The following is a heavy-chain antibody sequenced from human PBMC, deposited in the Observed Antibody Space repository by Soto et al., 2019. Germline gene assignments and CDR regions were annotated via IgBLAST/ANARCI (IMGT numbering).Heavy chain of an antibody. V-gene: IGHV4-61*01. CDR2: LYYTGST. J-gene: IGHJ4*02. Sequence: QVQLQESGPGLVKPSETLSLTCTVSGGSVSSGNYYWSWIRQPPGKGLEWIGYLYYTGSTNYNPSLKSRVTISVDTAKKQFSLRLTSVTAADTAVYYCARDRGYYGMDYWGQGTQVTVSS. CDR3: ARDRGYYGMDY. D-gene: IGHD3-10*01. CDR1: GGSVSSGNYY.